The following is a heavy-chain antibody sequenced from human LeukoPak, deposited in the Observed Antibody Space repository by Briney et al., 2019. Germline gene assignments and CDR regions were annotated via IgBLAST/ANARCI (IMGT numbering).Heavy chain of an antibody. J-gene: IGHJ6*02. CDR2: IYYSGST. D-gene: IGHD3-10*01. V-gene: IGHV4-59*06. Sequence: SETLSLTCTVSGGSISSYYWGWIRQPPGKGLEWIGYIYYSGSTYYNPSLKGRVTISVDTSKNQFSLKLSSVTAADTAVYYCARIWFGELFDTKKYGMDVWGQGTTVTVSS. CDR3: ARIWFGELFDTKKYGMDV. CDR1: GGSISSYY.